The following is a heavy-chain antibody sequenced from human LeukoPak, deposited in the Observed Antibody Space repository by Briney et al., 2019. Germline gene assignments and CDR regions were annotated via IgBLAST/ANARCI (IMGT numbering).Heavy chain of an antibody. V-gene: IGHV4-34*01. J-gene: IGHJ6*02. Sequence: SETLSLTCAVYGGSFSGYYWSWIRQPPGKGLEWIGEINHSGSTNYNPSLKSRVTISVDTSKNQFSLKLSSVTAADTAVCYCARISPVTNYYYYYGMDVWGQGTTVTVSS. CDR3: ARISPVTNYYYYYGMDV. CDR2: INHSGST. CDR1: GGSFSGYY. D-gene: IGHD4-11*01.